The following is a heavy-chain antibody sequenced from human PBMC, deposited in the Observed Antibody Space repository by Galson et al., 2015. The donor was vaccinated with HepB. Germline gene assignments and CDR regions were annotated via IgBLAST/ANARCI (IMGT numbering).Heavy chain of an antibody. CDR2: ISYDGSDK. D-gene: IGHD2-2*01. Sequence: SLRLSCAASGFTFSTYGIHWVRQAPGKGLEWVAVISYDGSDKFYADSVKGRFTISRDNSKNTLYLQMNSLRAEDTAVYYCATEGDRFCGRTSCRYFDYWGQGTLVTVSS. J-gene: IGHJ4*02. V-gene: IGHV3-30*03. CDR1: GFTFSTYG. CDR3: ATEGDRFCGRTSCRYFDY.